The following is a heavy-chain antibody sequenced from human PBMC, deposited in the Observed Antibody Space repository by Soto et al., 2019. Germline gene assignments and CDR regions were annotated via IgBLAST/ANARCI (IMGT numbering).Heavy chain of an antibody. V-gene: IGHV3-23*01. Sequence: EVQLLESGGGLVQPGGSLRLSCATSEFTFSSYAMSWVRQAPGKWLEGVSVISNSGSFTNYADSVKGRFTISSDNSKNTLYLQRKSLRSENTAVYYCAKRPYSSSKNFDYWGQGTLVTVSS. CDR1: EFTFSSYA. CDR3: AKRPYSSSKNFDY. CDR2: ISNSGSFT. J-gene: IGHJ4*02. D-gene: IGHD6-6*01.